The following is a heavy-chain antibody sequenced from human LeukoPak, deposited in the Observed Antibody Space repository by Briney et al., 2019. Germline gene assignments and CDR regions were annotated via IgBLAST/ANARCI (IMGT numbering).Heavy chain of an antibody. CDR3: VRADYNGGSPGSFDI. CDR2: IHYSGST. J-gene: IGHJ3*02. CDR1: GGSISSGSYY. V-gene: IGHV4-61*09. D-gene: IGHD2-15*01. Sequence: PSQTLSLTCTVSGGSISSGSYYWSWIRQPAGKGLKWIGYIHYSGSTNYNPSLKSRVTISVDTSKNQFSLTLNSVTAADTAVYYCVRADYNGGSPGSFDIWGRGTMVTVSS.